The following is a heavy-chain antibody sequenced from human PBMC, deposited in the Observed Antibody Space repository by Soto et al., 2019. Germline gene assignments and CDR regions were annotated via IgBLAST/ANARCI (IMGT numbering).Heavy chain of an antibody. J-gene: IGHJ4*02. CDR3: ARAVAVAADFDY. CDR2: INAGNGNT. D-gene: IGHD6-19*01. V-gene: IGHV1-3*05. CDR1: GYTFTGYA. Sequence: QVQLVQSGAEEKKPGASVKVSCKASGYTFTGYAMHWVRQAPGQRLEWMGWINAGNGNTKYSQKFQGRVTITRDTSASPAYTELSSLRSEDTAVYYCARAVAVAADFDYWGQGTLVTVSS.